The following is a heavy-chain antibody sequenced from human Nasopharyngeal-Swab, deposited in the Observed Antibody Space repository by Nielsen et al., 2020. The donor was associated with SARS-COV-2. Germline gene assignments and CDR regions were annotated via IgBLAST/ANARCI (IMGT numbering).Heavy chain of an antibody. J-gene: IGHJ6*02. V-gene: IGHV1-46*02. Sequence: ASVKVSCKASGYTFNNYYIHWVRQAPGQGLEWMGMINTGSGGTTYAQKFQGRVTMTRDTSTSTVFMDLSSLRSEDTAVYYCARRGRCSGSSCDIDVWGQGTTVTVSS. D-gene: IGHD2-2*01. CDR1: GYTFNNYY. CDR3: ARRGRCSGSSCDIDV. CDR2: INTGSGGT.